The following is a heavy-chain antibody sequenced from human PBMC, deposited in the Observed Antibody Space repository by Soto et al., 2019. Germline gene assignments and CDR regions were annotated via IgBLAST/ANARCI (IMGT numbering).Heavy chain of an antibody. V-gene: IGHV3-23*01. CDR2: ITNTGGGT. Sequence: EVQLLESGGGLVQPGGSLRLSCGASGFTFSTYAMTWVRQAPGAGLEWVSTITNTGGGTKYADSVKGRFSISRDKSKNAVYLHMNSLRAEDTAVYFWAKDGDSSSDNYYYLDVWGRGTTVTVS. D-gene: IGHD6-6*01. CDR1: GFTFSTYA. J-gene: IGHJ6*03. CDR3: AKDGDSSSDNYYYLDV.